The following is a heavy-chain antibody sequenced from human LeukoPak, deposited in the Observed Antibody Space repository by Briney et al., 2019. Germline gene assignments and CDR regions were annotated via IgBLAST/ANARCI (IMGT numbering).Heavy chain of an antibody. CDR1: RYTFNDYG. J-gene: IGHJ3*01. Sequence: GSVKVSCQSSRYTFNDYGIIWVRRAPGAGLEWVGRVSVYNGVIVYAQRFQRRVTVTTDRSTPTGYMELRSLTSDDTAMYFCVRDSNNYIEPTSDILDVWGQGTQVIVSS. D-gene: IGHD5-24*01. CDR3: VRDSNNYIEPTSDILDV. V-gene: IGHV1-18*01. CDR2: VSVYNGVI.